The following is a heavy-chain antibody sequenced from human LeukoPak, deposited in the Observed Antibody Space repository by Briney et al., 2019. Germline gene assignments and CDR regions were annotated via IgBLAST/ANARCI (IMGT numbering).Heavy chain of an antibody. Sequence: PGGSLRLSCAASGFTFSGYDMHWVRQTTGKGLEWVSAISTAGDTYYPGSVKGRFTISRESAKNSLYLQMSSLRAEDTAVYYCARGGSRGYYFFDYWGQGTLVTVSS. CDR1: GFTFSGYD. J-gene: IGHJ4*02. CDR3: ARGGSRGYYFFDY. V-gene: IGHV3-13*01. CDR2: ISTAGDT. D-gene: IGHD6-25*01.